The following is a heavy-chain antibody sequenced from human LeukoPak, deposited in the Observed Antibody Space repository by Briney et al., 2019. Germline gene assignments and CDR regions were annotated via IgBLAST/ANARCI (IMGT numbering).Heavy chain of an antibody. D-gene: IGHD4-17*01. CDR1: GYSFTTYW. CDR2: IYPDDSDS. Sequence: GESLKISCETSGYSFTTYWIGWVRQMPGTGLEWVGAIYPDDSDSRYSPSFQGQVVISADRSIRTAYLQWNSLKTSDTAMYYCVRQRGSAGTINHFDPWGQGTLVTVSS. CDR3: VRQRGSAGTINHFDP. V-gene: IGHV5-51*01. J-gene: IGHJ5*02.